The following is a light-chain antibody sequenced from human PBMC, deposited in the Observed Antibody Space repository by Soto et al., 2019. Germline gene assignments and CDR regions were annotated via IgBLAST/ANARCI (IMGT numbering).Light chain of an antibody. V-gene: IGKV1-5*01. Sequence: DIQMTQSPSTLSASVGDRVTITCRASQSISSWLAWYQQKPGKAPKLLIYDASSLERRVPSRFSGSGSGTKFTLTISSLQPDDFATYYCQQYNSYLFTCGPGTKVDIK. CDR1: QSISSW. CDR3: QQYNSYLFT. CDR2: DAS. J-gene: IGKJ3*01.